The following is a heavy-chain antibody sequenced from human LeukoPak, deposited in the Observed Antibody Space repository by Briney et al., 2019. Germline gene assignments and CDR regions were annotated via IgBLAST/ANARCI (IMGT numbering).Heavy chain of an antibody. D-gene: IGHD4-11*01. V-gene: IGHV4-39*07. CDR2: IYYSGST. CDR3: AGTVTQHYYYYMDV. J-gene: IGHJ6*03. Sequence: PSETLSLTCTVSGGSISSSSYYWGWIRQPPGKGLEWIGSIYYSGSTYYNPSLKSRVTISVDTSKNQFSLKLSSVTAADTAVYYCAGTVTQHYYYYMDVWGKGTTVTVSS. CDR1: GGSISSSSYY.